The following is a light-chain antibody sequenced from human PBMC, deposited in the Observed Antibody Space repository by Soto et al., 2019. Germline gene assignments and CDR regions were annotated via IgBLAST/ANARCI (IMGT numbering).Light chain of an antibody. J-gene: IGKJ1*01. CDR1: QSVSLS. CDR3: QQYHIWPSWT. CDR2: GAS. V-gene: IGKV3-15*01. Sequence: EIVLTQSPATLSVSRGASATLSCRADQSVSLSLAWYQMRPGQPPRLLIYGASTRATDIPARFRGMGSGTDFALTITRLLSEDFAVYFCQQYHIWPSWTFVQGTK.